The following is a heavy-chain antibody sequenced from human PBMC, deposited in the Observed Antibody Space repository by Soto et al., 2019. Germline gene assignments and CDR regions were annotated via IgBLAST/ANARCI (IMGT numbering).Heavy chain of an antibody. CDR3: VRSYDYIWGTYRSEIYY. CDR1: GYSFTNYW. D-gene: IGHD3-16*02. J-gene: IGHJ4*02. CDR2: INPGDSDT. Sequence: GESLKISCKDSGYSFTNYWIGWVRQMPGKGLEWMGIINPGDSDTTYSPSFQGQVTISADKSISTAYLQWNSLKASDTAMYYCVRSYDYIWGTYRSEIYYWGQGTLVTVSS. V-gene: IGHV5-51*01.